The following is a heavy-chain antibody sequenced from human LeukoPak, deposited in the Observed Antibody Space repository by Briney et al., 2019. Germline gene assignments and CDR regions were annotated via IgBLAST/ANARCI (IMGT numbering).Heavy chain of an antibody. CDR2: INHSGST. J-gene: IGHJ4*02. CDR3: ARAVPGDYGGNAAFDY. Sequence: SETLSLTCAVYGGSFSGYYWSWIRQPPGKGLEWIGEINHSGSTNYNPSLKSRVTISVDTSKNQFSLKLSSVTAADTAVYYCARAVPGDYGGNAAFDYWGQGTLVTVSS. CDR1: GGSFSGYY. D-gene: IGHD4-23*01. V-gene: IGHV4-34*01.